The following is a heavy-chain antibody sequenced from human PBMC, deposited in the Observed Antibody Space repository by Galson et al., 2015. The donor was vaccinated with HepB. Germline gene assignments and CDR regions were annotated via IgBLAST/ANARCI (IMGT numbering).Heavy chain of an antibody. J-gene: IGHJ4*02. CDR2: INHSGST. D-gene: IGHD2-15*01. Sequence: ETLSLTCAVYGGSFSGYYWSWIRQPPGKGLEWIGEINHSGSTNYNPSLKSRVTISVDTSKNQFSLKLSSVTAADTAVYYCARYWTGGRWWYPWGDYWGQGTLVTVSS. CDR1: GGSFSGYY. V-gene: IGHV4-34*01. CDR3: ARYWTGGRWWYPWGDY.